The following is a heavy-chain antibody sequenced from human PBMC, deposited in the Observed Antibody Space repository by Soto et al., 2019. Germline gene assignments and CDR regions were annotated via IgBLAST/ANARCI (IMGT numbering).Heavy chain of an antibody. J-gene: IGHJ6*02. CDR1: GYSFTSYW. Sequence: PGESLKISCKGSGYSFTSYWISWVRQMPGKGLEWMGRIDPSDSYTNYSPSFQGHVTISADKSISTAYLQWSSLKASDTAMYYCASLLPYGDYPLKGHKPHSEDYYYYGMDVWGQGTTVTVSS. CDR3: ASLLPYGDYPLKGHKPHSEDYYYYGMDV. CDR2: IDPSDSYT. V-gene: IGHV5-10-1*01. D-gene: IGHD4-17*01.